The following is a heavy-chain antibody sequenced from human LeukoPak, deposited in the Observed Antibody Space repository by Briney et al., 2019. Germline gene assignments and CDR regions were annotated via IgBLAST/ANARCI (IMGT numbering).Heavy chain of an antibody. V-gene: IGHV1-8*01. CDR3: ARDVRHCTGGSCSSWVNWFDA. CDR2: MSPNTGDT. D-gene: IGHD2-15*01. Sequence: ASVKVSCKASGYTFTNYDINWVRQAAGQGLESMGWMSPNTGDTGYAQKFQGRVTMTRSTSISTAYMDLSSLRSEDTAVYYCARDVRHCTGGSCSSWVNWFDAWGQGTLVTVSS. J-gene: IGHJ5*02. CDR1: GYTFTNYD.